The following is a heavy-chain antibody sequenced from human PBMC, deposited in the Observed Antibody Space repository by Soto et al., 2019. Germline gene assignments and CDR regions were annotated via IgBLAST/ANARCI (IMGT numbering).Heavy chain of an antibody. J-gene: IGHJ6*02. CDR3: ARDPVGYCSRSSCPSGFYSYYALDV. D-gene: IGHD2-2*01. CDR1: GDTFDSYA. Sequence: VASVKVSCKASGDTFDSYAISWVRQAPGQGLEWMGGIIPSFGTTDYAQKFQGRVTITADISTTTAYMELSSLTSKDTGVYYCARDPVGYCSRSSCPSGFYSYYALDVWGQGTTVTVSS. CDR2: IIPSFGTT. V-gene: IGHV1-69*06.